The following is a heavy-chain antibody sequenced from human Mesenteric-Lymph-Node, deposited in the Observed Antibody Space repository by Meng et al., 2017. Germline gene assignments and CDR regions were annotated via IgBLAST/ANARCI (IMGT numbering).Heavy chain of an antibody. J-gene: IGHJ4*02. Sequence: SVKVSCKASGGTFSSYAISWVRQAPGQGLEWMGGIIPIFGTANYAQKFQGRVTITTDESTSTAYMELSSLRSEDTAVYYCARVSSWGSGSFMYWGQGTRVTGSS. V-gene: IGHV1-69*05. CDR1: GGTFSSYA. CDR3: ARVSSWGSGSFMY. D-gene: IGHD2-15*01. CDR2: IIPIFGTA.